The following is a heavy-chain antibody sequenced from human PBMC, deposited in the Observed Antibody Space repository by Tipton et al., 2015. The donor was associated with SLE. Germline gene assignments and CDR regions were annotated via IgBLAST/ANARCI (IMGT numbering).Heavy chain of an antibody. V-gene: IGHV4-34*01. CDR1: GGSFSGYY. CDR2: INHGGST. Sequence: TLSLTCAVYGGSFSGYYLTWIRQPPGKGLEWIGEINHGGSTNYNPSLKSRVTISVDTSKNQFSLKLSSVTAADTAVFYCARRPDYDFWSGYFDYWGQGTLVTVSS. CDR3: ARRPDYDFWSGYFDY. D-gene: IGHD3-3*01. J-gene: IGHJ4*02.